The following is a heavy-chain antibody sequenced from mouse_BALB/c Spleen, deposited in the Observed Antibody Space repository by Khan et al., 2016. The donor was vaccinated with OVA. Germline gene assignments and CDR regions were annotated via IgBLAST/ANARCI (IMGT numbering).Heavy chain of an antibody. V-gene: IGHV1S130*01. CDR2: IHPNSGNT. J-gene: IGHJ4*01. CDR1: GYTFTSSW. Sequence: VQLQQSGSVLVRPGASVKLSCKASGYTFTSSWMHWAKQRPGQGLEWIGEIHPNSGNTNYNEKFKGKATLTVDTSSSTAYVDLSSLTSEDSAVYYWARAGMDYWGQGTSVTVSS. CDR3: ARAGMDY.